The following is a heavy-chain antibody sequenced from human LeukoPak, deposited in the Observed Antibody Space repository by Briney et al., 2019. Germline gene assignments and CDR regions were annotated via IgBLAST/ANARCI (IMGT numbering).Heavy chain of an antibody. Sequence: PGGSLRLSCAASGFTVSSNYMSWVRQAPGKGLEWVSAISGSGGSTYYADSVKGRFTISRDNSKNTLYLQMNSLRAEDTAVYYCAKGDYGDYFFDYWGQGNLVTVSS. V-gene: IGHV3-23*01. CDR2: ISGSGGST. CDR3: AKGDYGDYFFDY. D-gene: IGHD4-17*01. J-gene: IGHJ4*02. CDR1: GFTVSSNY.